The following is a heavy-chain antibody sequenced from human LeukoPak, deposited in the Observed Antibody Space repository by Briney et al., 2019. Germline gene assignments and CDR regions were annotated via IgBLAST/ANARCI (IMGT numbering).Heavy chain of an antibody. Sequence: SETLSLTCTVSGVSINTYFWSWIRQPPGKGMEWIGFIYHSGNTNSNPSLKSRVTLSADTSKSQFSLELTSVTAADTAVYFCARGGMSTYYDSGGYFSYWGQGILVTVSS. CDR1: GVSINTYF. CDR3: ARGGMSTYYDSGGYFSY. D-gene: IGHD3-22*01. V-gene: IGHV4-59*01. CDR2: IYHSGNT. J-gene: IGHJ4*02.